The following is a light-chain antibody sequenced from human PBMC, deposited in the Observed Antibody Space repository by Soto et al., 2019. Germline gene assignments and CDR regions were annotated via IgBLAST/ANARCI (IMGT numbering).Light chain of an antibody. CDR3: QQSFSTPT. CDR1: QRINID. CDR2: SAS. Sequence: DIQMTQSPSSLSTPVGTRVTITCRASQRINIDLDWYRQKPGTAPELLIYSASNLQSGVPSRFSGSGSGTDFTLTISSLQAEDFATYYCQQSFSTPTFGQGTRLEIK. J-gene: IGKJ5*01. V-gene: IGKV1-39*01.